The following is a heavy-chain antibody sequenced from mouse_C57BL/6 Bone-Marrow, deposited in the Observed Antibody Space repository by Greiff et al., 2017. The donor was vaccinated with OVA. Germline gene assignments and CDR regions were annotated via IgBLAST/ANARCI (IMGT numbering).Heavy chain of an antibody. V-gene: IGHV1-82*01. CDR2: IYPGDGDT. CDR3: AREGGAY. CDR1: GYAFSSSW. Sequence: QVQLQQSGPELVKPGASVKISCKASGYAFSSSWMNWVKQRPGKGLEWIGRIYPGDGDTNYNGKFKGKATLTADKSSSTAYMQLSSLTSEDSAVSFCAREGGAYWGQGTTLTVSS. J-gene: IGHJ2*01.